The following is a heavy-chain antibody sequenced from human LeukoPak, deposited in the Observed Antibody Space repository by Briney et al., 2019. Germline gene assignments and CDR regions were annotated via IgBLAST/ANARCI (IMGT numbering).Heavy chain of an antibody. J-gene: IGHJ3*02. D-gene: IGHD3-22*01. CDR2: ISAYNGNT. V-gene: IGHV1-18*01. CDR3: AWFPSGSSGYYYKDAFDI. CDR1: GYTFTSYA. Sequence: ASVKVSCKASGYTFTSYAMNWVRQAPGQGLEWMGWISAYNGNTNYAQKLQGRVTMTTDTSTSTAYMGLRSLRSDDTAVYYCAWFPSGSSGYYYKDAFDIWGQGTMVTVSS.